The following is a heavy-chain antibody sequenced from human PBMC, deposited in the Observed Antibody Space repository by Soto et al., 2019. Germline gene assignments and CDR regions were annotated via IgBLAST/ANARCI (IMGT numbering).Heavy chain of an antibody. D-gene: IGHD2-2*02. CDR3: AGGYTRSLFYFDY. CDR1: CYSISSGSY. CDR2: IYHGGTT. J-gene: IGHJ4*02. Sequence: SETLSLTCPVSCYSISSGSYWAGIRQPPGKGPEWIASIYHGGTTFYNPSLNSRITISVDTSNNQFSLKLTSVTAADSATYYCAGGYTRSLFYFDYWGQGTLVTVSS. V-gene: IGHV4-38-2*01.